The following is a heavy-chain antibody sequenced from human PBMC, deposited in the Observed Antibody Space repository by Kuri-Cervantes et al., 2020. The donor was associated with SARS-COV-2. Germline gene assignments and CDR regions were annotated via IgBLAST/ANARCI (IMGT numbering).Heavy chain of an antibody. CDR3: ARDYYDSSGYFISGLWFDL. D-gene: IGHD3-22*01. J-gene: IGHJ5*02. CDR1: GFTFSSYA. Sequence: GGSLRLSCAASGFTFSSYAKHWVRQPPGKGREGVAVISYEGSNKYYEASVKGRFTISRDNSKNTLYLQMNSLRAEDPAVYYCARDYYDSSGYFISGLWFDLWGQGTLVTVSS. V-gene: IGHV3-30*04. CDR2: ISYEGSNK.